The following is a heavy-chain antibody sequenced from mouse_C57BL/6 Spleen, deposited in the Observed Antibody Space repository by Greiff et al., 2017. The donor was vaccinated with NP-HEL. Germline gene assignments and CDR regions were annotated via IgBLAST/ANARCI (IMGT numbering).Heavy chain of an antibody. CDR2: ISYDGSN. CDR1: GYSITSGYY. D-gene: IGHD4-1*01. Sequence: ESGPGLVKPSQSLSLTCSVTGYSITSGYYWNWIRQFPGNKLEWMGYISYDGSNNYNPSLKNRISITRDTSKNQFFLKLNSVTTEDTATYYCARDALNWAWFAYWGQGTLVTVSA. J-gene: IGHJ3*01. CDR3: ARDALNWAWFAY. V-gene: IGHV3-6*01.